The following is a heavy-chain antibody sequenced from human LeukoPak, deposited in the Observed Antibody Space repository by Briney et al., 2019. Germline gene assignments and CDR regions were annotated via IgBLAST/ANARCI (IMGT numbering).Heavy chain of an antibody. CDR2: ISSNGGST. CDR1: GFTFSSYA. J-gene: IGHJ4*02. D-gene: IGHD2-2*01. V-gene: IGHV3-64*01. CDR3: ARGYCSSTSCGVNY. Sequence: VQPGGSLILSCAASGFTFSSYAMHWVRQAPGKGLEYVSAISSNGGSTYYANSVKGRFTISRDNSKNTLYLQMGSLRAEDMAVYYCARGYCSSTSCGVNYWGQGTQVTVSS.